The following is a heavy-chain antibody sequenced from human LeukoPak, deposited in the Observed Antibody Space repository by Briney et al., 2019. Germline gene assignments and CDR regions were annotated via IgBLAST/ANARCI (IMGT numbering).Heavy chain of an antibody. CDR3: AREPWHDYGGKWSDY. Sequence: PGGSLRLSCAASGFTFSDYYVSWIRQAPGKGLEWVSDISSSSSYTNYADSVKGRFTISRDNAKNSLYLQMNSLRAEDTAVYYCAREPWHDYGGKWSDYWGQGTLVTVSS. D-gene: IGHD4-23*01. V-gene: IGHV3-11*05. CDR1: GFTFSDYY. J-gene: IGHJ4*02. CDR2: ISSSSSYT.